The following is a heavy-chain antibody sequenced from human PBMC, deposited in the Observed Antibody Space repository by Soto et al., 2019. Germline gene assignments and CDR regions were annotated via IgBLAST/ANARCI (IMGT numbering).Heavy chain of an antibody. Sequence: PSETLSLPCSAYGGSFSAYYWSWIRQPPGKRLELIGEINHTGSTNYNPSLKSRVTISVDTSKNKFSLKLSFVTAADRAVYYCAGIYCGSGSYYFVFDFWGQGTLVTVSS. J-gene: IGHJ4*02. CDR1: GGSFSAYY. V-gene: IGHV4-34*01. CDR3: AGIYCGSGSYYFVFDF. D-gene: IGHD3-10*01. CDR2: INHTGST.